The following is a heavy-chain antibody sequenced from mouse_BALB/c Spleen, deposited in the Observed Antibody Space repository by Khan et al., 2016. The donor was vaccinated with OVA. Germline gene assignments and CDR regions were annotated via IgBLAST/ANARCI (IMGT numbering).Heavy chain of an antibody. CDR2: INPSTDYT. Sequence: VQLQESGAELARPGASVKMSCKASGYTFTSYWMHWVKQRPGQGLEWIGYINPSTDYTYYNQNFKDKATLTADKSSKTAYMQLPSLTSEDSAVYYCVNHGSSSAWFTYWGQGTLVTVSA. CDR3: VNHGSSSAWFTY. CDR1: GYTFTSYW. V-gene: IGHV1-4*01. J-gene: IGHJ3*01. D-gene: IGHD1-1*01.